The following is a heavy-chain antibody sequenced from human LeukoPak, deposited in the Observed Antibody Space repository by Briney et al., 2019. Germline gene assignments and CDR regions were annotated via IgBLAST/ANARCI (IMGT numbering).Heavy chain of an antibody. J-gene: IGHJ6*03. CDR2: ISYDGGNK. CDR3: AREGRSYFSDYYYYMDV. D-gene: IGHD1-26*01. Sequence: GGSLRLSCAASGFTFSSYGMHWVRQAPGKGLECVAFISYDGGNKYYADSVKGRFTISRDNSKNTLYLQMNSLRAEDTAVYYCAREGRSYFSDYYYYMDVWGKGTTVTISS. CDR1: GFTFSSYG. V-gene: IGHV3-30*03.